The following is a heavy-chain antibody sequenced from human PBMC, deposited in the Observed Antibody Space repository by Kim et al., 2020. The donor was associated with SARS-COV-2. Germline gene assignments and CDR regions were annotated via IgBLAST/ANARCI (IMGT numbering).Heavy chain of an antibody. D-gene: IGHD1-26*01. Sequence: SVKVSCKASGGTFSSYAISWVRQAPGQGLEWMGGIIPIFGTANYAQKFQGRVTITADESTSTAYMELSSLRSEDTAVYYCARVTVPYFGGNYRTDPKGMDVWGQGTTVTVSS. J-gene: IGHJ6*02. CDR1: GGTFSSYA. CDR3: ARVTVPYFGGNYRTDPKGMDV. V-gene: IGHV1-69*13. CDR2: IIPIFGTA.